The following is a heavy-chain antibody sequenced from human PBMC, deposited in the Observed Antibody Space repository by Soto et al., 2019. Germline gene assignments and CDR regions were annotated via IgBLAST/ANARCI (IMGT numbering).Heavy chain of an antibody. Sequence: GGSLRPSCAASGFTFSNYWMTWVRQAPGKGLEWVANIKEDGSEKHYVDSVKGRFTISRDNAKNSLYLQMNSLRVEDTAVYFCSRDVVVGAKALNYWGQGALVTVSS. J-gene: IGHJ4*02. D-gene: IGHD2-15*01. CDR3: SRDVVVGAKALNY. CDR1: GFTFSNYW. V-gene: IGHV3-7*01. CDR2: IKEDGSEK.